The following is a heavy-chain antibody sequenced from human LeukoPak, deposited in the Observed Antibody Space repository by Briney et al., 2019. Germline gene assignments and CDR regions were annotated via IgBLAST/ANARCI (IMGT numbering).Heavy chain of an antibody. J-gene: IGHJ4*02. CDR2: INNVGSHI. D-gene: IGHD6-13*01. CDR1: GFTFSSYA. CDR3: AKEGAAAAPTSFDY. Sequence: GGSLRLSCAASGFTFSSYAMSWVRQAPGKGLEWVSSINNVGSHIYYAGSVRGRFTISRDNAKNLLYLQMDSLRAEDTAVYYCAKEGAAAAPTSFDYWGQGTLVTVSS. V-gene: IGHV3-21*04.